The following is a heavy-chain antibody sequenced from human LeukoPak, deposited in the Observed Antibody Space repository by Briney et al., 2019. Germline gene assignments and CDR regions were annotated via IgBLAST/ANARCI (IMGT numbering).Heavy chain of an antibody. V-gene: IGHV3-7*03. CDR2: IKQDRSEK. CDR1: GFTFTNYW. D-gene: IGHD6-13*01. CDR3: AKSIAAAGTGRFDY. Sequence: GGSLRLSCAASGFTFTNYWMSWVRQAPGKGLELVASIKQDRSEKYYVDSVKGRFTISRDNAKNSLYLQMNSLRAEDTAVYYCAKSIAAAGTGRFDYWGQGTLVTVSS. J-gene: IGHJ4*02.